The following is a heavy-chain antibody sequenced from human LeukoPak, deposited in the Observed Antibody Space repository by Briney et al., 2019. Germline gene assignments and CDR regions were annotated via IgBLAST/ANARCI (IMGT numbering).Heavy chain of an antibody. CDR1: GFTFGDYA. CDR2: ISGNGGST. V-gene: IGHV3-43*02. D-gene: IGHD3-22*01. J-gene: IGHJ4*02. Sequence: PGGSLRLSCAASGFTFGDYAMNWVRQAPGKGLEWVSHISGNGGSTYYADSVKGRFTISRDNAKNSLYLQMNSLRTEDTAFYYCAKGTQYYYDGSGYYVAYFDYCGQGALVTVSS. CDR3: AKGTQYYYDGSGYYVAYFDY.